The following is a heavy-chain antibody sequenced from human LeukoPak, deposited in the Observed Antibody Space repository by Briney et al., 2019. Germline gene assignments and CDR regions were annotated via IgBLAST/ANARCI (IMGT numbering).Heavy chain of an antibody. J-gene: IGHJ4*02. CDR1: GYTFTNFD. D-gene: IGHD5-18*01. CDR3: ARDPGDTAMVNY. Sequence: ASVKVSCKASGYTFTNFDINWVRQATGQGLEWMGWMNPKTGNTGSAQNLQGRVTITGNTSISTAYMELSSLRSEDTAVYYCARDPGDTAMVNYWGQGTLVTVSS. CDR2: MNPKTGNT. V-gene: IGHV1-8*01.